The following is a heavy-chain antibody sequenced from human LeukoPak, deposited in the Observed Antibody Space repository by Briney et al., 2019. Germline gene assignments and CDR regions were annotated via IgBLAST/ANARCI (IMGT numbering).Heavy chain of an antibody. CDR1: GFTFSNDF. CDR3: AKDPTGWELLVFWY. CDR2: ISGSGGST. Sequence: GGSLRVSCAASGFTFSNDFMSWVRQAPGKGLEWVSAISGSGGSTYYADSVKGRFTISRDNSKNTLYLQMNSLRAEDTAVYYCAKDPTGWELLVFWYWGQGTLVTVSS. D-gene: IGHD1-26*01. V-gene: IGHV3-23*01. J-gene: IGHJ4*02.